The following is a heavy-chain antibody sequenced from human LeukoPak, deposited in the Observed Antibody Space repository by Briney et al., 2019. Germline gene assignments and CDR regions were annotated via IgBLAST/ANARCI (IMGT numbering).Heavy chain of an antibody. J-gene: IGHJ4*02. CDR2: IYYSAKT. Sequence: SETLSLTCTISGATVTGYYCSWVRQAPGKGLEYIGYIYYSAKTDYNPSLKSRATISLDTSKNQFSLTLTSVTAADTAVYFCARIDDYGDSGYFDFWGQGTLVTVSS. CDR3: ARIDDYGDSGYFDF. V-gene: IGHV4-59*02. D-gene: IGHD4-17*01. CDR1: GATVTGYY.